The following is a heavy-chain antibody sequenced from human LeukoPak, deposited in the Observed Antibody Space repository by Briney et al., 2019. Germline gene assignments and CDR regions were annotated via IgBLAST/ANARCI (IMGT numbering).Heavy chain of an antibody. Sequence: QPGGSLRLSCAASGFTFSSYWMSWVRQAPGKGLEWVANIKQDGSEKYYVDSVKGRFTISRDNAKNSLYLQMNSLRAEDTAVYYCARPDITGTMGYGAFDIWGQGTRVTVSS. D-gene: IGHD1-7*01. V-gene: IGHV3-7*01. J-gene: IGHJ3*02. CDR1: GFTFSSYW. CDR3: ARPDITGTMGYGAFDI. CDR2: IKQDGSEK.